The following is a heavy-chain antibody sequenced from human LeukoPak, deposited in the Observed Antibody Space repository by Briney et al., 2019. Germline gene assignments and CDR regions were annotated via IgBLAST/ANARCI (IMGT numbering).Heavy chain of an antibody. V-gene: IGHV1-8*01. J-gene: IGHJ3*02. CDR2: MNPNSGAT. CDR3: ARGQFNGRAFDI. Sequence: ASVKVSCKASGYTFTSYDFNWLRQATGQGPEWMGWMNPNSGATGYAQKFQGRVTMTRNTSISTAYMELSSLRSEDTAVYYCARGQFNGRAFDIWGQGTMVTVSS. CDR1: GYTFTSYD.